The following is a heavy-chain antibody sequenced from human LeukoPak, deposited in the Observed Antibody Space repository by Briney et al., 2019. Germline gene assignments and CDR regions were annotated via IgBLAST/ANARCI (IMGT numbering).Heavy chain of an antibody. CDR1: GFIFSTYN. J-gene: IGHJ4*02. D-gene: IGHD6-6*01. CDR3: AKDLHYEYSSSSGTLFDY. V-gene: IGHV3-23*01. Sequence: GGSLRLSCSASGFIFSTYNMNWVRQAPGKALEWVSAISGSGGSTYYADSVKGRFTISRDNSKNTLYLQMNSLRAEDTAVYYCAKDLHYEYSSSSGTLFDYWGQGTLVTVSS. CDR2: ISGSGGST.